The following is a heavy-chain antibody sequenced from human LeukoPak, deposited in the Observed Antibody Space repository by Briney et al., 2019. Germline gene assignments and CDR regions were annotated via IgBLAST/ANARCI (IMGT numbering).Heavy chain of an antibody. CDR1: GGSFSGYY. CDR3: ATTYYDILTGYYYYGMDV. Sequence: SETLSLTCAVYGGSFSGYYWSWIRQPPGKGLEWIGEINHSGSTNYNPSLKSRVTISVDTSKNQFSLKLSSVTAADTAVYYCATTYYDILTGYYYYGMDVWGQGTTVTVSS. J-gene: IGHJ6*02. D-gene: IGHD3-9*01. CDR2: INHSGST. V-gene: IGHV4-34*01.